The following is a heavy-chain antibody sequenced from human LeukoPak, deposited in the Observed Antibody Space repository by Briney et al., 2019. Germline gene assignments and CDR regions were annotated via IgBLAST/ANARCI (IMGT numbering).Heavy chain of an antibody. CDR3: ARVVLRYCSSTSCYRAGRFDY. CDR1: GGSFSGYY. V-gene: IGHV4-34*01. Sequence: SETLSLTCAVYGGSFSGYYWSWIRRPPGKGLEWIGEINHSGSTNYNPSLKSRVTISVDTSKNQFSLKLSSVTAADTAVYYCARVVLRYCSSTSCYRAGRFDYWGQGTLVTVSS. J-gene: IGHJ4*02. CDR2: INHSGST. D-gene: IGHD2-2*01.